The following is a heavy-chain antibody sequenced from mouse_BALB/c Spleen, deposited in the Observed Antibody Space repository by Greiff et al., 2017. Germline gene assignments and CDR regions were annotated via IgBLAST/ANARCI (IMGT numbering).Heavy chain of an antibody. V-gene: IGHV3-2*02. D-gene: IGHD2-3*01. Sequence: VQLQQSGPGLVKPSQSLSLTCTVTGYSITSDYAWNWIRQFPGNQLEWMGYISYSGSTSYNPSLKSRISITRDTSKNQFFLQLNSVTTEDTATYYCARGYDGYSPWYFDVWGAGTTVTVSS. CDR1: GYSITSDYA. CDR3: ARGYDGYSPWYFDV. J-gene: IGHJ1*01. CDR2: ISYSGST.